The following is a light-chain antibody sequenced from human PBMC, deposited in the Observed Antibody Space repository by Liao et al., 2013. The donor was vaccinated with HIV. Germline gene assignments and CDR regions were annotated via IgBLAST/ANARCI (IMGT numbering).Light chain of an antibody. J-gene: IGLJ1*01. CDR1: ELGDKY. Sequence: SDELTQPSSVSVSPGQTATITCSGDELGDKYASWYQQRPGQSPVLVIYQDTKRPSGIPERFSGSNSGNTATLTISGTQAMDEADYYCQTWDSRTEDYVFGPGTKVTVL. V-gene: IGLV3-1*01. CDR2: QDT. CDR3: QTWDSRTEDYV.